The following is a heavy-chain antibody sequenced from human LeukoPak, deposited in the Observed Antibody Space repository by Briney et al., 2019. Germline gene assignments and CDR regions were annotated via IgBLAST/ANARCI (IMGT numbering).Heavy chain of an antibody. V-gene: IGHV4-59*01. D-gene: IGHD1-26*01. J-gene: IGHJ4*02. CDR2: IYYSGST. CDR3: ARAGYGVGDTAHHYFDY. Sequence: SSETLSLTCTVSGVSISSFYWSWIRQPPGKGLECIGYIYYSGSTNYNPSLKSRVTMSVDTSKNQFSLKLSSVTAADTAVYYCARAGYGVGDTAHHYFDYWGQGTLATVSS. CDR1: GVSISSFY.